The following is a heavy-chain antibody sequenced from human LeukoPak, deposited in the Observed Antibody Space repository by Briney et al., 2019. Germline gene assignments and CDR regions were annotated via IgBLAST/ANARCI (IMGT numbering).Heavy chain of an antibody. Sequence: GGSLRLSCAASGFTFSDHYMDWVRQAPGKGLEWVGRTRNKANSYTTEYAASVKGRFTISRDDSKNSLYLQMNSLKTEDTAVYYCARGQYCSGTSCYGTDAFDIWGQGTMVTVSS. V-gene: IGHV3-72*01. CDR1: GFTFSDHY. CDR2: TRNKANSYTT. D-gene: IGHD2-2*01. J-gene: IGHJ3*02. CDR3: ARGQYCSGTSCYGTDAFDI.